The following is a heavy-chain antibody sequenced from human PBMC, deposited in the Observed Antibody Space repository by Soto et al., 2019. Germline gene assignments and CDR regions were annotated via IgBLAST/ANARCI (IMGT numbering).Heavy chain of an antibody. V-gene: IGHV4-34*01. CDR1: GVSYSRYH. J-gene: IGHJ4*02. CDR2: INHSGST. CDR3: ATTHAAWFGELLDH. D-gene: IGHD3-10*01. Sequence: EPLSLSCADYGVSYSRYHWRRIRPPPGKGMEWIGEINHSGSTNYNPSLKSRVTISVDTSKNQFSLKLSSVTAADTAVYYCATTHAAWFGELLDHWGQGTLVPVSS.